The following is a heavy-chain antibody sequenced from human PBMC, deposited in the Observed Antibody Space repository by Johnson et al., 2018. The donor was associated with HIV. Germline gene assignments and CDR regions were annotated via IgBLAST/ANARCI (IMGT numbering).Heavy chain of an antibody. Sequence: QVQLVESGGGVVQPGGSLRLSCAASGFTFSSYGMHWVRQAPGKGLELVAFIRYDGSNKYHADSVKGRFTISRDNSKNTLYLQMNSLRPEDTAAYYCATIAAHGAAFDIWGQGTVVTVSS. CDR3: ATIAAHGAAFDI. D-gene: IGHD6-25*01. CDR1: GFTFSSYG. CDR2: IRYDGSNK. V-gene: IGHV3-30*02. J-gene: IGHJ3*02.